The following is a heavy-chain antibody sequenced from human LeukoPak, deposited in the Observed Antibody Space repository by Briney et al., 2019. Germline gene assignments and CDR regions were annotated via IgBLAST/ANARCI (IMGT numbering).Heavy chain of an antibody. D-gene: IGHD2-2*01. Sequence: GGSLRLSCAASGFTFSSYAMHWVRQAPGKGLEYVSAISSNGGSTYYANSVKGRFTISRDNSKNTLYLQMGSLRAEDMAVYYCATLKSSTSRALDYWGQGTLVTVSS. J-gene: IGHJ4*02. CDR2: ISSNGGST. CDR1: GFTFSSYA. V-gene: IGHV3-64*01. CDR3: ATLKSSTSRALDY.